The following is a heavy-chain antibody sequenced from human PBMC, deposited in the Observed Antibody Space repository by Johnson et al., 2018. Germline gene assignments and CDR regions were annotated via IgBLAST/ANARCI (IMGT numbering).Heavy chain of an antibody. J-gene: IGHJ3*02. CDR2: IYESGRT. Sequence: QVQLQQWGAGLLRPSRTLSLTCAVSGGSFSDYYWSWIRQSPENGLEWIGVIYESGRTHYNPSLNSRVTISLGASKNQFSLKLTSVTAADTAVYYCARDRFSSTTSSKDGFDIWGQGTMVIGSS. D-gene: IGHD2-2*01. CDR1: GGSFSDYY. V-gene: IGHV4-34*01. CDR3: ARDRFSSTTSSKDGFDI.